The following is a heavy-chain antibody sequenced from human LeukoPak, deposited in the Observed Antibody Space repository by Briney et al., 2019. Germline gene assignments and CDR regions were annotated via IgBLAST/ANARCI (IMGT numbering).Heavy chain of an antibody. Sequence: PGGSLRLSCAASGFSFSSYEMNWVRQAPGKGLEGVSYISSSGSTIYNADSVKGRFTISRDNAKNSLYLQMNSLRAEDTAVYYCARGYYYGSGTLGPFDSWGQGTLVTVSS. V-gene: IGHV3-48*03. CDR1: GFSFSSYE. CDR2: ISSSGSTI. D-gene: IGHD3-10*01. J-gene: IGHJ5*01. CDR3: ARGYYYGSGTLGPFDS.